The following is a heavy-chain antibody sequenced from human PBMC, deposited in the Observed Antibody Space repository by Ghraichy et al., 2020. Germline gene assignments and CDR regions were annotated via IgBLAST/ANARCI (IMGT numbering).Heavy chain of an antibody. CDR1: GFTLSSYG. CDR2: IWYDGSNK. J-gene: IGHJ1*01. Sequence: LSLTCAASGFTLSSYGMHWVRQAPGKGLEWVAVIWYDGSNKYYADSVKGRFTISRDNSKNTLYLQMNSLRAEDTAVYYCARDHYDSSGYYYGSHFQHWGQGTLVTVSS. CDR3: ARDHYDSSGYYYGSHFQH. V-gene: IGHV3-33*01. D-gene: IGHD3-22*01.